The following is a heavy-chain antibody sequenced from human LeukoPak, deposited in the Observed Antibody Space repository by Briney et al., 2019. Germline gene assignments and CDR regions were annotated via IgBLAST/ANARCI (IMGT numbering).Heavy chain of an antibody. CDR2: ISSSSSYI. J-gene: IGHJ3*02. CDR3: ATGYSSGWAPGDAFDI. CDR1: GFSFSDYG. Sequence: GGSLRLSCGASGFSFSDYGMHWVRQAPGKGLEWVSSISSSSSYIYYADSVKGRFTISRDNAKNSLYLQMNSLRAEDTAVYYCATGYSSGWAPGDAFDIWGQGTMVTVSS. D-gene: IGHD6-19*01. V-gene: IGHV3-21*01.